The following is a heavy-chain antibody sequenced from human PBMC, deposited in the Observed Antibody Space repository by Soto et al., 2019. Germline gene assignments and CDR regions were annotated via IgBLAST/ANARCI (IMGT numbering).Heavy chain of an antibody. CDR3: ARAVDDVLRYFDFDY. J-gene: IGHJ4*02. V-gene: IGHV1-18*01. Sequence: QVQLVQSGAEVKKPGASVKVSCKASGYTFTSYGISWVRQAPGQGLEWMGWISAYNGNTNYAQKLQGRVTMTTDTSTSTAYMELRTLRSEETAVYYCARAVDDVLRYFDFDYWGQGTLVTVSS. CDR1: GYTFTSYG. CDR2: ISAYNGNT. D-gene: IGHD3-9*01.